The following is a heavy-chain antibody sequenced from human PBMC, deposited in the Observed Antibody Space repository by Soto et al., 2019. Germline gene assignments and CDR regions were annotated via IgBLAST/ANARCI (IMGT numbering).Heavy chain of an antibody. Sequence: QVQLQESGPGLVKPSGTLSLTCAVSGGSISSSNWWSWVRQPPGKGLEWIGEIYHSGSTNYNPSLKSRVTISVDKSKNQFSLKLSSVTAADTAVYYCARATKRQLVPRYYYYGMDVWGQGTTVTVSS. D-gene: IGHD6-13*01. CDR2: IYHSGST. J-gene: IGHJ6*02. CDR3: ARATKRQLVPRYYYYGMDV. V-gene: IGHV4-4*02. CDR1: GGSISSSNW.